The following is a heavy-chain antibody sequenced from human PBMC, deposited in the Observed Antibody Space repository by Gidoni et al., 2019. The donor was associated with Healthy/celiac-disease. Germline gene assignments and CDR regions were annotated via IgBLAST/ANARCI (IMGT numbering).Heavy chain of an antibody. D-gene: IGHD2-2*01. J-gene: IGHJ6*02. V-gene: IGHV3-43*02. CDR3: ARSPDSVVVPAASDHYYYYYGMDV. CDR2: ISGDGGST. CDR1: GFTFADYA. Sequence: EVQLVESGGGVVQPGGSLRLSCAASGFTFADYAMHWVLQAPGKGMEWVALISGDGGSTYYADSVKGRFTISRDNSKNSLYLQMNSLRTEDTALYYCARSPDSVVVPAASDHYYYYYGMDVWGQGTTVTVSS.